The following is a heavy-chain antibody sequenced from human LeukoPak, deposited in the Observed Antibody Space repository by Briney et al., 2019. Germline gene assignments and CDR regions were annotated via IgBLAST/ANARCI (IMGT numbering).Heavy chain of an antibody. Sequence: SETLSLTCTVSCGSISSYYWSWIRQPPGKGLEWIGYIYYSGSTNYNPSLKSRVTISVDTSKNQFSLKLSSVTAADTAVYYCARGPSVVGAFDIWGQGTMVTVSS. CDR2: IYYSGST. CDR1: CGSISSYY. CDR3: ARGPSVVGAFDI. J-gene: IGHJ3*02. V-gene: IGHV4-59*01. D-gene: IGHD2-2*01.